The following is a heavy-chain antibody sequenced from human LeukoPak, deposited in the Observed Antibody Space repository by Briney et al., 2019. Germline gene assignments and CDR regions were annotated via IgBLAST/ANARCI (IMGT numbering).Heavy chain of an antibody. V-gene: IGHV4-59*01. D-gene: IGHD4-23*01. CDR3: ARIRRYDYDGFRPGWVYWYFDV. CDR1: GGSISGYY. J-gene: IGHJ2*01. CDR2: IYYNGST. Sequence: SETLSLTCSVSGGSISGYYWSWIRQPPGKGLEWIGFIYYNGSTNYNPSLKSRITISVATSKNQFSLKLISVTAADTAIFYCARIRRYDYDGFRPGWVYWYFDVWGRGTLVTVSS.